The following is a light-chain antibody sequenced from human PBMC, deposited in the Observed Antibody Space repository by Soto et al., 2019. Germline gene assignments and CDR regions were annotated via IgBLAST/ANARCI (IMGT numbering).Light chain of an antibody. CDR2: VAS. J-gene: IGKJ4*01. CDR1: QGISSY. Sequence: DIQLTQSPSSLSASVGDRVTITCRASQGISSYLAWYQQKSGKAPKLLIYVASTLQSGVPSRFSGSGSGTEFTLTISRLQPEDFATYYCQQFRAYPLTFGGGTKVEIK. V-gene: IGKV1-9*01. CDR3: QQFRAYPLT.